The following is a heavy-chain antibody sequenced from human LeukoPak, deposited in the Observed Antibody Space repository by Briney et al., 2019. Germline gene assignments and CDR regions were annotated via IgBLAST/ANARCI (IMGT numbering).Heavy chain of an antibody. CDR1: GGSISSYY. J-gene: IGHJ4*02. CDR2: IYYSGST. CDR3: ARIRGYYPDY. D-gene: IGHD3-3*01. V-gene: IGHV4-59*01. Sequence: SKTLSFTCAVSGGSISSYYWSWIRQPPGKGLEWIGYIYYSGSTNYNPSLKSRVTISVDTSKNQFSLKLSSVTAADTAVYYCARIRGYYPDYWGQGTLVTVSS.